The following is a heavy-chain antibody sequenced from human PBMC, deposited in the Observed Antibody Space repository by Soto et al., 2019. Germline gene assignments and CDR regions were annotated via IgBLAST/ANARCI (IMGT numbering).Heavy chain of an antibody. CDR1: GFTFSSYW. CDR2: INSDGSSP. J-gene: IGHJ4*02. Sequence: EVQLVESGGGLVQPGESLRLSCAASGFTFSSYWMHWVRQAPGKGLVWVSRINSDGSSPSYAGSVNGRFTISRDNAKNTLYLQMIGLRAEDTAVYYCVRTSLVVAAATREDYWGQGTLVTVSS. V-gene: IGHV3-74*01. D-gene: IGHD2-15*01. CDR3: VRTSLVVAAATREDY.